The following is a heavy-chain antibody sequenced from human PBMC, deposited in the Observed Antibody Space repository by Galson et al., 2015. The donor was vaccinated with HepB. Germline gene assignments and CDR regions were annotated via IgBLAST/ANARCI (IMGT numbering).Heavy chain of an antibody. CDR3: ARGREYCSSTSCYYSYFDY. V-gene: IGHV3-30-3*01. D-gene: IGHD2-2*01. J-gene: IGHJ4*02. CDR2: ISYDGSNK. CDR1: GFTFNSYA. Sequence: SLRLPCAAYGFTFNSYAMRCARQAPGKGLEWVAVISYDGSNKYYAQDVKGRFTISRDNSKNTLYLQMISLRAEETAVYYCARGREYCSSTSCYYSYFDYWGQGTLVTVSS.